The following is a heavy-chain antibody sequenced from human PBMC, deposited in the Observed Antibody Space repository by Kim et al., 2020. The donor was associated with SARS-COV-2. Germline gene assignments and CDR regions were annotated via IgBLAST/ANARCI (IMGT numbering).Heavy chain of an antibody. J-gene: IGHJ5*02. D-gene: IGHD3-22*01. CDR1: GFTFSSYA. Sequence: GGSLRLSCAASGFTFSSYAMSWVRQAPGKGLEWVSAISGSGGRTYYAESVKGRFTTSRDNSKKTLYLQMNSLRAEDTAVYYCAKGGGSGLILRNWFDPWGQGTLVTVSS. V-gene: IGHV3-23*01. CDR3: AKGGGSGLILRNWFDP. CDR2: ISGSGGRT.